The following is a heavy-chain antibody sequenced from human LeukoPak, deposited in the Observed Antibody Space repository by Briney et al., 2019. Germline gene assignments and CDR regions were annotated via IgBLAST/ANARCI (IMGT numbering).Heavy chain of an antibody. CDR2: ITPYNGGT. Sequence: GASVKVSCKASGYSFTGYYLHWVRQAPGQRLEWMGWITPYNGGTDYAQKFQGRVTMTRDTSTETVYMELSGLKSDDTAAYYCARVFSVGFFDYWGQGTLVSVSS. J-gene: IGHJ4*02. CDR1: GYSFTGYY. V-gene: IGHV1-2*02. D-gene: IGHD2-15*01. CDR3: ARVFSVGFFDY.